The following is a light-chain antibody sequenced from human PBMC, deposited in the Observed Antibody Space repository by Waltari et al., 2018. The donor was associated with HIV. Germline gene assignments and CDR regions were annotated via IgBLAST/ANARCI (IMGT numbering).Light chain of an antibody. CDR2: DAS. J-gene: IGKJ2*01. CDR3: QQYDNLPLT. V-gene: IGKV1-33*01. Sequence: DIQMTQSPSSLSASVGARVTITCQASQDISNYLNWYQQKTGKVPKLLIYDASNLETGVPSRFSGSGSGTDFTFTISSLQPEDIATYYCQQYDNLPLTFGQGTKLEIK. CDR1: QDISNY.